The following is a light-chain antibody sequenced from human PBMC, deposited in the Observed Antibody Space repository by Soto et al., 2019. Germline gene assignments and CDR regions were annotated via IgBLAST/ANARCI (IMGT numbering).Light chain of an antibody. CDR3: SSYTSSSTRV. CDR1: SSDVGGYNY. Sequence: QSALTQPASVSGSPGQSITISCTGTSSDVGGYNYVSWYQQHPGKAPKLMIYEVSNRPSGVSNRFPGSKSGNTASLTISGRQAEDEADYYCSSYTSSSTRVFGTGTKLTVL. V-gene: IGLV2-14*01. CDR2: EVS. J-gene: IGLJ1*01.